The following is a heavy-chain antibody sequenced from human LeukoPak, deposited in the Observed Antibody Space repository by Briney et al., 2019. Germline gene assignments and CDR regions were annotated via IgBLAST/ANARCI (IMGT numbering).Heavy chain of an antibody. J-gene: IGHJ4*02. D-gene: IGHD6-13*01. CDR3: ARDFGQQLDAETSDY. CDR1: GFTFSGYW. CDR2: INSDGSST. V-gene: IGHV3-74*03. Sequence: GGSLRLSCAAPGFTFSGYWMHWVRQAPGKGLVWVSRINSDGSSTTYADNVKGRFTISRDNSKNTLYLQMNSLRAEDTAVYYCARDFGQQLDAETSDYWGQGTLVTVSS.